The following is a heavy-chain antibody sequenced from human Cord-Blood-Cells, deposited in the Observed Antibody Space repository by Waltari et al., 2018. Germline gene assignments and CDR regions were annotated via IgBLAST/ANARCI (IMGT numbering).Heavy chain of an antibody. CDR1: GGTISSYA. CDR2: ILPIHGIA. D-gene: IGHD7-27*01. Sequence: QGQLVQSGAEVKQPGSSVMVICKASGGTISSYATSWVRQAPGQGVEWMGMILPIHGIANSAQKFQGRVTITADKSTSTAYMGLSSLGSKDTSFYYCAGDKGSRLGFIDYWGQGTLVTVSS. J-gene: IGHJ4*02. V-gene: IGHV1-69*09. CDR3: AGDKGSRLGFIDY.